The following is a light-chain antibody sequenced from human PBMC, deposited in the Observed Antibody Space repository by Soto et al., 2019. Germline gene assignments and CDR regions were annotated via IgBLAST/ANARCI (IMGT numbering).Light chain of an antibody. Sequence: QSVLTQPPSASGSPGQSVTISCTGTSSDVGGYNFVSWYQQHPGKAPTIMIYEVSERPSGVPDRFSGSKSGNTASLTVSGLQAEDEADYYCSSYAGSNIVVFGGGTKLTVL. V-gene: IGLV2-8*01. J-gene: IGLJ2*01. CDR1: SSDVGGYNF. CDR2: EVS. CDR3: SSYAGSNIVV.